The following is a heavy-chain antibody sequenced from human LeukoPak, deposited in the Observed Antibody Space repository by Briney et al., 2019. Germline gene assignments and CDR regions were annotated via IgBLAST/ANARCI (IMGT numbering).Heavy chain of an antibody. Sequence: SETLSLTCTVSGGSISSYYWSWIRQPPGKGLEWIGYIYYSGSTDYNPSLKSRVTISVDTSKNQFSLKLSSVTAADTAVYYCARGESGGSGRYYFDYWGQGTLVTVSS. J-gene: IGHJ4*02. CDR1: GGSISSYY. CDR3: ARGESGGSGRYYFDY. CDR2: IYYSGST. V-gene: IGHV4-59*01. D-gene: IGHD3-10*01.